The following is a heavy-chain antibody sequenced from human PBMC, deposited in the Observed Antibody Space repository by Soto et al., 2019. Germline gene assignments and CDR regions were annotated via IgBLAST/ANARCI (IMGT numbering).Heavy chain of an antibody. CDR3: ARASVRSSRYCSSTSCYLRRDNWFDP. CDR1: GYTFTGYY. Sequence: VASVKVSGKASGYTFTGYYMHWVRQAPGQGLGWMGWINPNSGGTNYAQKFQGRVTMTRDTSISTAYMELSRLRSDDTAVYYCARASVRSSRYCSSTSCYLRRDNWFDPWGQGTLVTVSS. CDR2: INPNSGGT. D-gene: IGHD2-2*01. V-gene: IGHV1-2*02. J-gene: IGHJ5*02.